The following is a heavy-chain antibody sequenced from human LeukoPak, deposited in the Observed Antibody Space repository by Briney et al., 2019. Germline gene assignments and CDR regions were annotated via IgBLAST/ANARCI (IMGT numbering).Heavy chain of an antibody. J-gene: IGHJ4*02. Sequence: GGSLRLSCAASGFTFSSHWMSWVRQAPGKGLEWVANINQGGSEKYYVGSVKGRFTISRDNAKNSLYLQMDSLSAEDTAVYYCARDEYWGQGTLVTVSS. CDR3: ARDEY. CDR1: GFTFSSHW. CDR2: INQGGSEK. V-gene: IGHV3-7*03.